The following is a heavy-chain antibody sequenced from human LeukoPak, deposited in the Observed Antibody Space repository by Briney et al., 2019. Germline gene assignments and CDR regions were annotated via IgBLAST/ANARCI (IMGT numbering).Heavy chain of an antibody. D-gene: IGHD2-15*01. Sequence: GGSLGLSCAASGFTFSNAWMSWVRQAPGKGLEWVGRIKSKTDGGTTDYAAPVKGRFTISRDDSKNTLYLQMNSLKTEDTAVYYCTTDVVVVAARGYWGQGTLVTVSS. CDR3: TTDVVVVAARGY. V-gene: IGHV3-15*01. CDR2: IKSKTDGGTT. J-gene: IGHJ4*02. CDR1: GFTFSNAW.